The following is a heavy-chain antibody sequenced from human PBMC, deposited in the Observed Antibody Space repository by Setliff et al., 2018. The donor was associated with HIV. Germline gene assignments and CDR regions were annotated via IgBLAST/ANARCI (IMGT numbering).Heavy chain of an antibody. D-gene: IGHD6-19*01. CDR1: GGSFTGCH. Sequence: SETLSLTCAVYGGSFTGCHWSWIRQPPGKGLEWIGEINHSGSANYNPSLKTRVTVSVDTSKKQFSLKLNSVTAADTAVYYCARGTKYSSGWSRGDYWGQGTLVTVSS. J-gene: IGHJ4*02. CDR3: ARGTKYSSGWSRGDY. V-gene: IGHV4-34*01. CDR2: INHSGSA.